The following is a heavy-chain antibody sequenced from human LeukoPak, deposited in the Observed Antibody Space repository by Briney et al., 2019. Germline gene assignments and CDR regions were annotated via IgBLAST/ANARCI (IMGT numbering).Heavy chain of an antibody. CDR2: INPNSGGT. D-gene: IGHD3-22*01. CDR1: GYTFTVYY. CDR3: ARDYYDSSGYRN. Sequence: ASVKVSCKASGYTFTVYYMHWVRQAPGQGVEWMGWINPNSGGTNYAQKFQGRVTMTRDTSISTAYMELSRLRSDDTAVYYCARDYYDSSGYRNWGQGTLVTVSS. V-gene: IGHV1-2*02. J-gene: IGHJ4*02.